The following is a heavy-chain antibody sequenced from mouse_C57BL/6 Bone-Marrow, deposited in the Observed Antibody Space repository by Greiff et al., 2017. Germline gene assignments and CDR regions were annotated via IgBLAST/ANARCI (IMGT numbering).Heavy chain of an antibody. CDR1: GYTFTSYW. Sequence: VQLQQPGAELVKPGASVKLSCKASGYTFTSYWMHWVKQRPGQGLEWIGMIHPNSGSTNYNEKFKSKATLTVDKSSSTAYMLLSSLTSEDSSVYSCAPTVVATTSFDYWGQGTTLTVSS. J-gene: IGHJ2*01. CDR3: APTVVATTSFDY. D-gene: IGHD1-1*01. CDR2: IHPNSGST. V-gene: IGHV1-64*01.